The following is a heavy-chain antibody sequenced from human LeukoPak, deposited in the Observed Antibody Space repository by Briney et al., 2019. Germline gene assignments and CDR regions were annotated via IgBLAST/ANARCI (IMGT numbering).Heavy chain of an antibody. CDR1: GYTLTELS. V-gene: IGHV1-24*01. CDR2: FDPEDGET. J-gene: IGHJ4*02. D-gene: IGHD3-22*01. CDR3: ATLDSSGYYRTYYFDY. Sequence: ASVKVSCKVSGYTLTELSMHWVRQAPGKGLEWMGGFDPEDGETIYAQKFQGRVTMTEDTFTDTAYMELSSLRSEDTAVYYCATLDSSGYYRTYYFDYWGQGTLVTVSS.